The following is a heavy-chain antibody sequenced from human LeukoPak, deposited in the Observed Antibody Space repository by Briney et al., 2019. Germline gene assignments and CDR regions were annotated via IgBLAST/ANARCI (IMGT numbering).Heavy chain of an antibody. D-gene: IGHD1-26*01. CDR1: GFTFSNAW. V-gene: IGHV3-15*01. Sequence: GRSLRLSCAASGFTFSNAWMSWVRQAPGKGLEWVGRIKSKTDGGTTDYAAPVKGRFTISRDDSKDTLYLQMNSLKTEDTAVYYCTTGSVGATIYYFDYWGRGTLVTVSS. J-gene: IGHJ4*02. CDR3: TTGSVGATIYYFDY. CDR2: IKSKTDGGTT.